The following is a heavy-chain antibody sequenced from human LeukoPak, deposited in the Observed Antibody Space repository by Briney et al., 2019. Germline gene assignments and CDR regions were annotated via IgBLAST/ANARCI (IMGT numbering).Heavy chain of an antibody. CDR2: INPSGGST. J-gene: IGHJ2*01. V-gene: IGHV1-46*01. CDR1: GYTFTSYY. D-gene: IGHD6-19*01. CDR3: ARGPPPRYSSGWYGWYFDL. Sequence: ASVKVSCKASGYTFTSYYMHWVRQAPGQGLEWMGIINPSGGSTSYAQKFQGRVTMTRDTSTSTVYMELSSLRSEDTAVYYCARGPPPRYSSGWYGWYFDLWGRGTLATVSS.